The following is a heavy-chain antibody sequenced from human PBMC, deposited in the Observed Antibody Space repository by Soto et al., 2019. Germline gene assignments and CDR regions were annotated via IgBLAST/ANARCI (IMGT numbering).Heavy chain of an antibody. CDR1: GGSFRCYY. D-gene: IGHD3-16*01. J-gene: IGHJ6*02. V-gene: IGHV4-34*01. Sequence: QTLSHPNAVSGGSFRCYYWSWIRQPPGKGQEWIVEINHSGSTNYNPSLKSRVTMSVDTSQNQFSLKLSSVTAADTAVYYCARERVVLVRAVVRVWDEYHHYVLDFCGQGTTVTVSS. CDR3: ARERVVLVRAVVRVWDEYHHYVLDF. CDR2: INHSGST.